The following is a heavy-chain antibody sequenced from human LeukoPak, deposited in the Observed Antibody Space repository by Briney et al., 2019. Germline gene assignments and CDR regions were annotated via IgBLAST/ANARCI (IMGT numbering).Heavy chain of an antibody. J-gene: IGHJ4*02. CDR3: ARDDSIATSGSD. V-gene: IGHV3-30*04. Sequence: GGSLRLSCAASGFLFNNYAMHWVRQAPGKGLEWVAVISYDGNYQYYADSVKGRFTISRDNSERTLYLQMNSLRTEDTALYYCARDDSIATSGSDWGQGTLVTVSS. D-gene: IGHD6-13*01. CDR1: GFLFNNYA. CDR2: ISYDGNYQ.